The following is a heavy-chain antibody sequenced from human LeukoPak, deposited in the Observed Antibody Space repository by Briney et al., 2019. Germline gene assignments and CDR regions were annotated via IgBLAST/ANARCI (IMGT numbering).Heavy chain of an antibody. CDR3: PRGPEGLDY. V-gene: IGHV3-11*01. D-gene: IGHD1-14*01. CDR2: ISSSGSTI. J-gene: IGHJ4*02. Sequence: LSLTCTVSGGSISSSSYYWGWIRQPPGKGLEWVSYISSSGSTIYYADSVKGRFTISRDNAKNSLYLQMNSLRAEDTAVYYWPRGPEGLDYWGKGTLVTVSS. CDR1: GGSISSSSYY.